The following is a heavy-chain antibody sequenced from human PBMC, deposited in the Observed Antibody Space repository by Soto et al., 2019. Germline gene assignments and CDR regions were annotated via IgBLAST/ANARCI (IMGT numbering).Heavy chain of an antibody. CDR1: GYTFTSYD. J-gene: IGHJ5*01. Sequence: QVQLVQSGAEVKKPGASVKVSCRASGYTFTSYDINWVRQATGQGFEYLGWMNPNSGNTGYVKKFQGRVTMTRDTSTSTAHMELSSLRSADTAVYYCARASKYGDYSRWFDPLGPATLVTVSS. V-gene: IGHV1-8*01. CDR3: ARASKYGDYSRWFDP. CDR2: MNPNSGNT. D-gene: IGHD4-17*01.